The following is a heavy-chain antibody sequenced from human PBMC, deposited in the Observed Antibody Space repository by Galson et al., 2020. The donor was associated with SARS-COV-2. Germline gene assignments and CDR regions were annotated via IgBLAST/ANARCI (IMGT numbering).Heavy chain of an antibody. D-gene: IGHD2-21*01. Sequence: SGPTLVKPTQTLTLTCTFSGFSLTTSGVGVGWIRQPPGKALAWLAIIYWDDDERHSPALKSRLTINKDKAKNQVDLTMTNMDPVDTGTYYCAHRRSDSDDGGDDGDLYFSAFDVWGQGTMVTVSA. CDR3: AHRRSDSDDGGDDGDLYFSAFDV. CDR1: GFSLTTSGVG. CDR2: IYWDDDE. J-gene: IGHJ3*01. V-gene: IGHV2-5*02.